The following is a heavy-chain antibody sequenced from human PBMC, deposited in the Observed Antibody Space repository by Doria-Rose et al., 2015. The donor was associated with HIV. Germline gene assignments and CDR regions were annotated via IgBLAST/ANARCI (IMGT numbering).Heavy chain of an antibody. J-gene: IGHJ4*02. D-gene: IGHD6-13*01. V-gene: IGHV2-26*01. CDR3: ARIKSSRWYHKYYFDF. CDR2: IFSDDER. CDR1: GVSLSSPGMG. Sequence: QITLKESGPVLVKPTETLTLTCAVSGVSLSSPGMGVSWIRQPPGNALAWLATIFSDDERSYKTSLKSRLSISRGTSKSQVVLTMTDMDPVDTATYYCARIKSSRWYHKYYFDFWGQGTLVIVS.